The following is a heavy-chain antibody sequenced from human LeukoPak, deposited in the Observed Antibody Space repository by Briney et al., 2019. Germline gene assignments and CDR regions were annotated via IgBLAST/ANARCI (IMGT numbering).Heavy chain of an antibody. Sequence: GGSLRLSCAASGFTFSNAWVSWVRQAPGKGLEWVGRIKSKTDGGTTDYAAPVKGRFTISRDDSKNTLYLQMNSLKTEDTAVYYCTTAPYYDFWSGYYPWGQGTLVTVSS. CDR3: TTAPYYDFWSGYYP. D-gene: IGHD3-3*01. CDR2: IKSKTDGGTT. V-gene: IGHV3-15*01. J-gene: IGHJ5*02. CDR1: GFTFSNAW.